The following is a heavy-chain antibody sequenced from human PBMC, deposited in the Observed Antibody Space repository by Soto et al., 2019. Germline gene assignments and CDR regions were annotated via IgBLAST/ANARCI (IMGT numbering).Heavy chain of an antibody. CDR2: ISAYNGNT. D-gene: IGHD3-10*01. Sequence: ASLKVSCKASGYTFTSYGISWVRQGPGQGLEWMGWISAYNGNTNYAQKLQGRVTMTTDTSTSTAYMELRSLRSDDTAVYYCASVLWFGEFGWFDPWGQGTLVTVSS. J-gene: IGHJ5*02. V-gene: IGHV1-18*01. CDR1: GYTFTSYG. CDR3: ASVLWFGEFGWFDP.